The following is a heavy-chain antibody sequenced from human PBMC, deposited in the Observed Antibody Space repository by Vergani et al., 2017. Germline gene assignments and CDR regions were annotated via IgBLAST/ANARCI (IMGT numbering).Heavy chain of an antibody. D-gene: IGHD4-17*01. V-gene: IGHV3-11*01. J-gene: IGHJ4*02. CDR2: ISSSGSVR. Sequence: QVQLVESGGGLVKPGGSLRLSCAASGFSFSDYYMSWIRQAPGKGLEWVSYISSSGSVRYYVDSVKGRFTISRDNAKNSLFLQMNGLRAEDTAVYYCARGSDYGDYRVIDYWGQGTLVTVSS. CDR1: GFSFSDYY. CDR3: ARGSDYGDYRVIDY.